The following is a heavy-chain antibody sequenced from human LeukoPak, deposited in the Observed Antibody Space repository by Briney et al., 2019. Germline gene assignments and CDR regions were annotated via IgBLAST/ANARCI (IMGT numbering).Heavy chain of an antibody. D-gene: IGHD1-1*01. CDR1: GYTFTGYY. V-gene: IGHV1-2*02. Sequence: ASVKVSCQASGYTFTGYYMHWVRQAPGQGLEGLAWIKHKSGGTNYEQNFQGRVIMTRDTSISTAYMELSRLRSDDTAVYYCATGLGGPTETPTLFGYWGQGTLVTVSS. CDR2: IKHKSGGT. CDR3: ATGLGGPTETPTLFGY. J-gene: IGHJ4*02.